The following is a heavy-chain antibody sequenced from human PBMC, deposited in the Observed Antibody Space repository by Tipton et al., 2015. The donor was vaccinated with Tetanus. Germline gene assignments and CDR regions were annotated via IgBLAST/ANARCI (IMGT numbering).Heavy chain of an antibody. J-gene: IGHJ4*02. CDR2: IYPGDSDT. V-gene: IGHV5-51*01. CDR1: GHNFRSYW. CDR3: ARLHLRTFASSSGF. Sequence: QLVQSGPEVKKPGESLKISCKVSGHNFRSYWVSWVRQMPGRGLEWMGIIYPGDSDTRYSPTFQGQVPMSVDKAINTAFLQWSSLKASDTAIYYCARLHLRTFASSSGFWGQGTMVTVSS. D-gene: IGHD6-6*01.